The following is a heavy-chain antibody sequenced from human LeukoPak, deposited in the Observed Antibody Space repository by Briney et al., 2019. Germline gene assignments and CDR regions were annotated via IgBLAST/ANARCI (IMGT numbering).Heavy chain of an antibody. J-gene: IGHJ4*02. V-gene: IGHV4-4*02. CDR3: ARESDAGYSLGY. D-gene: IGHD6-13*01. CDR1: GGSIYNNW. Sequence: SETLSLTCAVSGGSIYNNWWSWVRQAPGKGLEWIGEIHHSGSTNYNPSLKSRVTISVDKSNNKFSLEVSSVTAADTAVYYCARESDAGYSLGYWGQGSLVTVCS. CDR2: IHHSGST.